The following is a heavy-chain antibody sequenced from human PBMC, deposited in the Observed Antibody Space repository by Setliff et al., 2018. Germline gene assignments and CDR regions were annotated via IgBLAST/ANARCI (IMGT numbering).Heavy chain of an antibody. CDR2: ISYSGST. D-gene: IGHD3-10*01. CDR1: GGSIGGGAYY. CDR3: ARHVYGSGSYYNWFDP. J-gene: IGHJ5*02. Sequence: SETLSLTCTVSGGSIGGGAYYWSWIRQHPGKGLEWIGYISYSGSTYYNPSLKSRVTISVDTSKNQFSLKLNSVTAADTAVYFCARHVYGSGSYYNWFDPWGQGTLVTVSS. V-gene: IGHV4-31*03.